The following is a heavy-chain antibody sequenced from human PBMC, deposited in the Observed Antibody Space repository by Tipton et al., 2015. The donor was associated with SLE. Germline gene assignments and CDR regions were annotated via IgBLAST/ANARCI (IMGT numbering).Heavy chain of an antibody. V-gene: IGHV3-30*18. D-gene: IGHD3-3*01. Sequence: SLRLSCSASGFTFSTYAMHWVRQAPGKGLDWVAVIWFDGSNTYYADSVKGRFTISRENSKNTLYLQMNSLRPEDTAVYYCAKDQAPYFDFWSHYSSDYNYGMDVWGQGTTVTV. J-gene: IGHJ6*02. CDR1: GFTFSTYA. CDR3: AKDQAPYFDFWSHYSSDYNYGMDV. CDR2: IWFDGSNT.